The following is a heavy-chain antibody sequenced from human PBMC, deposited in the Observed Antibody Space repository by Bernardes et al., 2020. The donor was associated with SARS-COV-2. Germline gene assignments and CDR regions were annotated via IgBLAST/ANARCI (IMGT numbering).Heavy chain of an antibody. Sequence: GGSLRLSCAASGFTFSSSAMHWVRQAPGKGLEWVAVISYDGSNKYYADSVKGRFTISRDNSKNTLYLQMNSLRAEDTAVYYCARELIFGVVTGWGQGTLVTVSS. V-gene: IGHV3-30-3*01. J-gene: IGHJ4*02. CDR2: ISYDGSNK. CDR3: ARELIFGVVTG. CDR1: GFTFSSSA. D-gene: IGHD3-3*01.